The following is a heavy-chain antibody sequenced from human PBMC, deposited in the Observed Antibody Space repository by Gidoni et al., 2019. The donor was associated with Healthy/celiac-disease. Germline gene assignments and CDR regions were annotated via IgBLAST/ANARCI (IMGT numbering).Heavy chain of an antibody. CDR3: ARGRGTMVRGVSYFDY. Sequence: QVQLQQWGAGLLKPSETLSLTCAVYGGSFRGYYWSWIRQPPGKGLEWIGEINHSGSTNYNPSLKSRVTISVDTSKNQFSLKLSSVTAADTAVYYCARGRGTMVRGVSYFDYWGQGTLVTVSS. J-gene: IGHJ4*02. CDR1: GGSFRGYY. CDR2: INHSGST. V-gene: IGHV4-34*01. D-gene: IGHD3-10*01.